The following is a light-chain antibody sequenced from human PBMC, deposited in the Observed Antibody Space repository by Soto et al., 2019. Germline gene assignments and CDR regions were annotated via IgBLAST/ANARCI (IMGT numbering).Light chain of an antibody. CDR1: QSLLYSNGNNY. V-gene: IGKV2-28*01. CDR2: LGS. J-gene: IGKJ4*01. Sequence: DIVMTQSPLSLPVTPGEPASISCRSSQSLLYSNGNNYLDWYVQKPGQSPQLLIYLGSNRASGVPDRVGGSGSGTDFTLKISRVEAEDVGVYYCMQALDMRTFGGGTKVEIK. CDR3: MQALDMRT.